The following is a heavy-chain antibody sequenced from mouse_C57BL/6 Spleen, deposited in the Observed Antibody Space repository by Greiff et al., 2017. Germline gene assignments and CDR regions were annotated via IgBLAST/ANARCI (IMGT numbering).Heavy chain of an antibody. CDR3: ANYYGSSWAMDY. V-gene: IGHV1-80*01. CDR2: LYPGDGDT. Sequence: VKLLESGAELVKPGASVKISCKASGYAFSSYWMNWVKQRPGKGLEWIGQLYPGDGDTNYNGKFKGKATLTADKSSNTAYMQLSSLTSEDSAVYFCANYYGSSWAMDYWGQGTSVTVSS. D-gene: IGHD1-1*01. CDR1: GYAFSSYW. J-gene: IGHJ4*01.